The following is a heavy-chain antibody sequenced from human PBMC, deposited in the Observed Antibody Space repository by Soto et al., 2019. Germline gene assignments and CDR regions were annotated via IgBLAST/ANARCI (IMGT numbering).Heavy chain of an antibody. CDR3: VRTARQGAVAPHWFDR. CDR1: GASIRSTDYY. V-gene: IGHV4-30-4*01. D-gene: IGHD2-21*02. CDR2: VYYTGST. Sequence: SETLSLTCTVPGASIRSTDYYWSWIRQAPGKGLEWIGYVYYTGSTSYNPSLMSRLTISVDTSKNQFSLKLTSVTAAETAVYYCVRTARQGAVAPHWFDRWGQGTQVTVSS. J-gene: IGHJ5*02.